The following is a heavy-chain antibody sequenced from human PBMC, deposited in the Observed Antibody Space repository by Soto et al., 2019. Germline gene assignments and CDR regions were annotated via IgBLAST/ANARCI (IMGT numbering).Heavy chain of an antibody. V-gene: IGHV3-74*01. CDR2: INSDGSGT. CDR1: GFTVSSYW. CDR3: ARDYSGSYYFDY. J-gene: IGHJ4*02. D-gene: IGHD1-26*01. Sequence: GGSLRLSCAASGFTVSSYWMHWVRQAPGKGLVWVSRINSDGSGTSYADSVKGRFTISRDNAKNTLYLQMNSLRAEDTAVYYCARDYSGSYYFDYWGQGTLVTVSS.